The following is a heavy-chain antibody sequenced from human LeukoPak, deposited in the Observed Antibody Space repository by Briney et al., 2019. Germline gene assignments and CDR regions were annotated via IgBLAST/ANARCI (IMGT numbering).Heavy chain of an antibody. CDR2: IKQDGSEK. V-gene: IGHV3-7*01. J-gene: IGHJ4*02. D-gene: IGHD3-22*01. CDR3: ARVLNYYDSSGYYFSY. CDR1: GFTFSSYW. Sequence: PGGSLRLSCAASGFTFSSYWMSWVRQAPGKGLEWVANIKQDGSEKYYVDSVKGRFTISRDNAKNSLYLQMNSLRAEDTAVYYCARVLNYYDSSGYYFSYWGQGTLVTVSS.